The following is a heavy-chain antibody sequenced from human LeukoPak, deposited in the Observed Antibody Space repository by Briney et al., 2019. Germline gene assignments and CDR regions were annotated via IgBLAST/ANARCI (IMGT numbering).Heavy chain of an antibody. J-gene: IGHJ4*02. CDR3: AKGNDKFYFEY. Sequence: PGGSLRLSCAASGFTFSSYAMSWVRQAPGKGLEWVSTISSGGGSTYYPDSVKGRFTISRDTSKNTLYLQMNSLSAEDTAVYYCAKGNDKFYFEYWGQGALVTV. CDR1: GFTFSSYA. D-gene: IGHD3-22*01. V-gene: IGHV3-23*01. CDR2: ISSGGGST.